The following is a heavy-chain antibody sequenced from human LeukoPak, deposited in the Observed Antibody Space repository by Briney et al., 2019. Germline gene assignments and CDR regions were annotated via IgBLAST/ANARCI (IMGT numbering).Heavy chain of an antibody. Sequence: PGGSLRLSCAPSGFTFSSYSMNWVRQAPGKGLEWVSSISSSSSYIYYADSVKGRFTISRDNAKNSLYLQMNSLRAEETAVYYCAIYCSSTSCPINWFDPWGQGTLVTVSS. V-gene: IGHV3-21*01. CDR1: GFTFSSYS. D-gene: IGHD2-2*01. CDR3: AIYCSSTSCPINWFDP. J-gene: IGHJ5*02. CDR2: ISSSSSYI.